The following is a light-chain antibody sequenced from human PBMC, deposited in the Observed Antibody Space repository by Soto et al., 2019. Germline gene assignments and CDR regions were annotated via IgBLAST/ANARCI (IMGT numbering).Light chain of an antibody. J-gene: IGLJ1*01. CDR1: SSDVGSYNL. CDR2: EVS. Sequence: QSALTQPASVSGSPGQSITISCTGSSSDVGSYNLVSWYQHHPGKAPKLMMYEVSQRPSGISSRFSGSKSGNTASLTISGLQAEDEADYFCCSFATNSLYLFGTGTKVTVL. CDR3: CSFATNSLYL. V-gene: IGLV2-23*02.